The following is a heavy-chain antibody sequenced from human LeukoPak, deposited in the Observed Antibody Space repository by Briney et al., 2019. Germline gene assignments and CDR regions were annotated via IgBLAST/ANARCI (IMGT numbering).Heavy chain of an antibody. CDR2: IYHTGST. CDR3: ARMPRDCSSSSCPLRY. D-gene: IGHD2-21*01. Sequence: SDTLSLTCTVSGGSISRYYWNWIRQSPGKGLEWIGYIYHTGSTSYNPSLKSRVIISVDTSKNQFSLNRTSVTAADTAVYYCARMPRDCSSSSCPLRYWGQGTLVSVS. J-gene: IGHJ4*02. CDR1: GGSISRYY. V-gene: IGHV4-4*09.